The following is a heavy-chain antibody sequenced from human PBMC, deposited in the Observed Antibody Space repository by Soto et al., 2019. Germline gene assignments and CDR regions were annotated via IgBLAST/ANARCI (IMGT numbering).Heavy chain of an antibody. CDR3: ARVRKLVVYFASYMDV. Sequence: QVQLLQSGPEVKKPGASVKVSCKASGYTFTNYGITWVRQAPGQGLEWMGGIGAYNGDTHYTEQLQGRVTMTTDTSASTVYLELRGLKSDDPAVYYCARVRKLVVYFASYMDVWGKGTTVTVSS. CDR1: GYTFTNYG. V-gene: IGHV1-18*01. D-gene: IGHD6-6*01. CDR2: IGAYNGDT. J-gene: IGHJ6*03.